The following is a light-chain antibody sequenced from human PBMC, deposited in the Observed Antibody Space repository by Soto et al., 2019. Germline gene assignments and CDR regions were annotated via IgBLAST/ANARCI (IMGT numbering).Light chain of an antibody. J-gene: IGKJ4*01. V-gene: IGKV1-12*01. CDR2: DTS. CDR3: PQSYSFPLS. CDR1: QDVSTW. Sequence: DIQMTQSPSSVSASVGDRVTITCRASQDVSTWLAWYQHKPGKAPNLLIHDTSILQSGVPSRFSGSGSGTEFTLTISSLQPEVFAIFCCPQSYSFPLSFGG.